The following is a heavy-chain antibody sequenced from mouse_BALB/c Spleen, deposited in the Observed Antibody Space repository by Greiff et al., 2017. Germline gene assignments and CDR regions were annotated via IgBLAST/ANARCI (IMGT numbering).Heavy chain of an antibody. CDR2: INSNGGST. V-gene: IGHV5-6-3*01. J-gene: IGHJ3*01. Sequence: EVMLVESGGGLVQPGGSLKLSCAASGFTFSSYGMSWVRQTPDKRLELVATINSNGGSTYYPDSVKGRFTISSDNAKNTLYLQMSSLKSEDTAMYYCARGALDGFAYWGQGTLVTVSA. CDR1: GFTFSSYG. CDR3: ARGALDGFAY.